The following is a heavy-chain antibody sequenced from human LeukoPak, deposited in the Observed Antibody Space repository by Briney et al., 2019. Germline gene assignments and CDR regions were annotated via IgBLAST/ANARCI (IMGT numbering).Heavy chain of an antibody. CDR2: IIPRFGKT. Sequence: GASVKVSCKASGGTFSDYAISWVRQAPGQGLEWMGGIIPRFGKTNYAKKFPGRLTITTDESTSTVYMELISLRSEDTAVYFCARAPYYDFWSGTAWDYWGQGTLVTVSS. CDR1: GGTFSDYA. V-gene: IGHV1-69*05. J-gene: IGHJ4*02. D-gene: IGHD3-3*01. CDR3: ARAPYYDFWSGTAWDY.